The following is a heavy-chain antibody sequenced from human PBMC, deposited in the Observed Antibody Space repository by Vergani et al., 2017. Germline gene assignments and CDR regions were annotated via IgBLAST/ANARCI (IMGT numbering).Heavy chain of an antibody. V-gene: IGHV1-18*01. Sequence: QVQLVQSGAEVKKPGASVKVSCKASGYTFTSYGISWVRQAPGQGLEWMGWISAYNGNTNYAQKLQGRVTMTTDTSTSTAYMELRSLRADDTAVYYCARAGDDFWSGYYLPSGDYGMDVWGQGTTVTVSS. CDR1: GYTFTSYG. J-gene: IGHJ6*02. CDR2: ISAYNGNT. CDR3: ARAGDDFWSGYYLPSGDYGMDV. D-gene: IGHD3-3*01.